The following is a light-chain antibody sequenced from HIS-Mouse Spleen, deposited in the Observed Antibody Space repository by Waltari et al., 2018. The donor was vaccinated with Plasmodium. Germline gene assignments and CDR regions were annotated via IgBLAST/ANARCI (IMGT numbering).Light chain of an antibody. CDR2: EDS. V-gene: IGLV3-10*01. J-gene: IGLJ3*02. CDR3: YSTDSSGNHRV. CDR1: ALPKQY. Sequence: SYELTQPPSVSVSPGQTARITCSGDALPKQYAYWYQQKSGPAPVLVIYEDSKRPSGIPRRVSGSRSGTMATLTISGAQVEDEADYYCYSTDSSGNHRVFGGGTKLTVL.